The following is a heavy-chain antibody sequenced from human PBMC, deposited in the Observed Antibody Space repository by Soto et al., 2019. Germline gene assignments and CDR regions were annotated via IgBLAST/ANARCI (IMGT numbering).Heavy chain of an antibody. CDR2: IVPLFGTT. Sequence: ASVKVSCKASGGNFSNSGISWVRQAPGQGLEYMGGIVPLFGTTNYAHKFRGRVTITADESTSTVYMEVSSLKSEDTAVYFCARASGRSWYNWFDPWGQGTLVTVSS. D-gene: IGHD3-10*01. CDR1: GGNFSNSG. V-gene: IGHV1-69*13. CDR3: ARASGRSWYNWFDP. J-gene: IGHJ5*02.